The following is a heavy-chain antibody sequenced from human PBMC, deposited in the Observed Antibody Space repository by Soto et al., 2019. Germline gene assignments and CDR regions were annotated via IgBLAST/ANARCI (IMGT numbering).Heavy chain of an antibody. CDR2: MDAGNGDT. V-gene: IGHV1-3*01. Sequence: ASVKVSCKASGYTFTTYAIHWVRQAPGQRLEWMGWMDAGNGDTKYSQKFQGRVTITRDISASTVYMELSSLRSEDTAMYYCARGGEPIDYWGQGTLVTGSS. CDR1: GYTFTTYA. J-gene: IGHJ4*02. D-gene: IGHD2-21*01. CDR3: ARGGEPIDY.